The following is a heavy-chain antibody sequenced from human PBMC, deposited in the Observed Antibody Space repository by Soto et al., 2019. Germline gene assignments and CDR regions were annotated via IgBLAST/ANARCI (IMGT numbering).Heavy chain of an antibody. CDR2: ISYDGRNE. D-gene: IGHD6-13*01. J-gene: IGHJ1*01. Sequence: QVQLVESGGGVVQPGRSLRLSCAASGFTFSSYAMHWVRQAPGKGLEWVAVISYDGRNEYYADSVKGRFTISKDNSKNTLYLQMNSLRAEDTAVYYCARGSHSSTWPEYFQHWGQGTLLTVSS. V-gene: IGHV3-30-3*01. CDR3: ARGSHSSTWPEYFQH. CDR1: GFTFSSYA.